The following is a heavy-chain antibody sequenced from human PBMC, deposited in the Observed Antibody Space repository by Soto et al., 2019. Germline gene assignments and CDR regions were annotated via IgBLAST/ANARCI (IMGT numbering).Heavy chain of an antibody. CDR2: ISAYNGNT. D-gene: IGHD3-10*01. CDR1: GYTFTSYG. CDR3: ARDKGDGAGSYYGY. Sequence: QVQLVQSGAQVKKPGASVKVSCKASGYTFTSYGISWVRQAPGQGLEWMGWISAYNGNTNYAQKLQGRVTMTKDTTTSTAYMELRILRSDDTAVYYCARDKGDGAGSYYGYWGQGTLVTVSS. J-gene: IGHJ4*02. V-gene: IGHV1-18*01.